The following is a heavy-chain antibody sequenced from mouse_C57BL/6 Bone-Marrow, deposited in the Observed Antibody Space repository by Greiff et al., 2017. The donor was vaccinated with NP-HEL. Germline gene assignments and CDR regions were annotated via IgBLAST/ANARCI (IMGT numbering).Heavy chain of an antibody. CDR2: IDPANGNT. CDR3: AVLLRYSAAGFAY. Sequence: VQLQQSVAELVRPGASVKFSCTASGFNIKNTYMHWVKQTPEQGLEWIGSIDPANGNTKYAPKFQGKVTITADTSSNTAYLQLSSLTSEDTAIYYCAVLLRYSAAGFAYWGQGTLVTVSA. J-gene: IGHJ3*01. CDR1: GFNIKNTY. V-gene: IGHV14-3*01. D-gene: IGHD1-1*01.